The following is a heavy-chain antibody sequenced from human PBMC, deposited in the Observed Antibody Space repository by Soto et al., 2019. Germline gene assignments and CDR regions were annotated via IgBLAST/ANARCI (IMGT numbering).Heavy chain of an antibody. CDR3: PKGSVVTVLVSSLFYFDS. CDR2: ISGRAGNT. J-gene: IGHJ4*02. CDR1: GFTFSNYA. D-gene: IGHD3-22*01. Sequence: EVQLLESGGGLAQPGGSLRLSCAASGFTFSNYAMSWVRQAPGEGLEWVSAISGRAGNTYYADSVKGRFTISRDTSKNTLSLQINSLRAEDTALYYCPKGSVVTVLVSSLFYFDSWGQGTLVPVSP. V-gene: IGHV3-23*01.